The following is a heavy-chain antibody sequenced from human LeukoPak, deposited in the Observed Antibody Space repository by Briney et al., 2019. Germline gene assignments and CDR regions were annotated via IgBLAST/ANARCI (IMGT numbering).Heavy chain of an antibody. V-gene: IGHV3-74*01. Sequence: GGPLRLSCAASGFTFSGYWMHWVRQVPGKGLVWVSRITGDGSSITYADSVKGRSTISRDNAKNTVFLQMISLRAEDTAVYYCARDTGWYFDLWGRGTLVTVSS. CDR1: GFTFSGYW. CDR3: ARDTGWYFDL. D-gene: IGHD4-17*01. CDR2: ITGDGSSI. J-gene: IGHJ2*01.